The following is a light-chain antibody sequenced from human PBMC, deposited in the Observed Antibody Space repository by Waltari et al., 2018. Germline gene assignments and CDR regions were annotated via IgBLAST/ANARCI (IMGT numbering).Light chain of an antibody. CDR3: QHYVRVPAT. CDR1: QSVGRS. J-gene: IGKJ1*01. Sequence: EIVLTQSPGTLSLSPGERATLACRASQSVGRSLAWYQQKPGRAPRRLFLGASSSATGSPDRFSGRGCGTDFSLTISRLEPEYFAVYYCQHYVRVPATFGQGTKVEIK. V-gene: IGKV3-20*01. CDR2: GAS.